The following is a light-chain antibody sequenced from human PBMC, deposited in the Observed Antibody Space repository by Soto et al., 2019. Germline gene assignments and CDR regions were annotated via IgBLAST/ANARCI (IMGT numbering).Light chain of an antibody. CDR1: QSLLHSNGNNY. V-gene: IGKV2-28*01. J-gene: IGKJ5*01. Sequence: DIVMTQSPLSLPVTPGEPASISCRSSQSLLHSNGNNYLYWYLQKPGQSPQLLIYLGSNRASGVPDRFSGSGSGTDFTLKISRVEAEDVGVYYCMQAQQTPQTFGQGTRLEIK. CDR2: LGS. CDR3: MQAQQTPQT.